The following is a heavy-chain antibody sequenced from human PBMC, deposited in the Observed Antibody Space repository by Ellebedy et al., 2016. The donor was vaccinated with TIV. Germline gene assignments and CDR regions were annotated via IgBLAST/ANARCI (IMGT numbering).Heavy chain of an antibody. CDR1: GFMFNNYW. CDR3: VRDKMVDATTGSKFDY. Sequence: GESLKISXAASGFMFNNYWMSWVRQAPGKGLEWVATIKQDGSGKYYVASVTGRFTISRDNAKKSLYLQMNSLRAEGTDTAVYYCVRDKMVDATTGSKFDYWGQGTLVTVSS. V-gene: IGHV3-7*01. D-gene: IGHD2-15*01. CDR2: IKQDGSGK. J-gene: IGHJ4*02.